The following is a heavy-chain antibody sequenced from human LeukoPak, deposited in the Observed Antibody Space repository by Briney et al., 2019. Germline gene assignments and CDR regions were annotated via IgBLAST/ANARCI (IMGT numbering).Heavy chain of an antibody. CDR3: ARQETSSYNGAFDI. CDR1: GLIFSSYW. Sequence: GGSLRLSCEASGLIFSSYWMSWVRQAPGKGLEWVANIKKDGSEMYYVDSVKGRFTISRDNAKDSLYLQMNSLRADDTAVYHCARQETSSYNGAFDIWGQGTMVTVSS. V-gene: IGHV3-7*01. CDR2: IKKDGSEM. D-gene: IGHD1-26*01. J-gene: IGHJ3*02.